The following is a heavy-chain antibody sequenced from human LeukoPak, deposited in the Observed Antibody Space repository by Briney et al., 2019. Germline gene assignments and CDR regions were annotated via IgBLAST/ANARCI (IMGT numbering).Heavy chain of an antibody. V-gene: IGHV3-11*01. CDR3: ARWNRYSGYDFDY. Sequence: GGSLRFPFQAPGFTSSDYYWGGIRKAQGKGLEGVSYISSSGSTIYYADSVKGRFTISRDNAKNSLYLQMNSLRAEDTAVYYCARWNRYSGYDFDYWGQGTLVTVSS. D-gene: IGHD5-12*01. J-gene: IGHJ4*02. CDR1: GFTSSDYY. CDR2: ISSSGSTI.